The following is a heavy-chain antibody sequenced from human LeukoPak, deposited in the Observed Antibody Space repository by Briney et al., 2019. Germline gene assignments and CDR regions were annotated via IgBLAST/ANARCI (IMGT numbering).Heavy chain of an antibody. CDR3: ARDGAYSSSSSFYYYYYYMDV. V-gene: IGHV4-4*07. D-gene: IGHD6-6*01. CDR1: GGSISSYY. J-gene: IGHJ6*03. Sequence: PSETLSLTCTVSGGSISSYYWSWIRQPAGKGLEWIGRIYTSGSINYNPSLKSRVTMSVDTSKNQFSLKLSSVTAADTAVYYCARDGAYSSSSSFYYYYYYMDVWGKGTTVTVSS. CDR2: IYTSGSI.